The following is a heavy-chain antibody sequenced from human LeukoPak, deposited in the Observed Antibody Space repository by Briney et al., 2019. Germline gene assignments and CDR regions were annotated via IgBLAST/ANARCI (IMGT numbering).Heavy chain of an antibody. CDR2: IWYDGSNK. Sequence: GGSLRLSCAASGFTFSSYGMHWVRQAPGKGLEWVAVIWYDGSNKYYADSVKGRFTISRDNSKNTLYLQMNSLRAEDTAVYYCARKTIFHYFDYWGQGTLVTVSS. J-gene: IGHJ4*02. D-gene: IGHD3-3*01. V-gene: IGHV3-33*01. CDR3: ARKTIFHYFDY. CDR1: GFTFSSYG.